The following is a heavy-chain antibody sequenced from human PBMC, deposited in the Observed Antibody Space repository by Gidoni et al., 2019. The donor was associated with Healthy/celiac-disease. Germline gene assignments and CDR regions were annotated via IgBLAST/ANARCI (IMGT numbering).Heavy chain of an antibody. CDR3: AKSIGQWLVPWFDP. Sequence: QVQLVESGGGVVQPGGSLRLSCAASGLPFSSYGMHWVRQAPGKGLEWVAVISYDGSNKYYADSVKGRFTISRDNSKNTLYLQMNSLRAEDTAVYYCAKSIGQWLVPWFDPWGQGTLVTVSS. D-gene: IGHD6-19*01. V-gene: IGHV3-30*18. J-gene: IGHJ5*02. CDR2: ISYDGSNK. CDR1: GLPFSSYG.